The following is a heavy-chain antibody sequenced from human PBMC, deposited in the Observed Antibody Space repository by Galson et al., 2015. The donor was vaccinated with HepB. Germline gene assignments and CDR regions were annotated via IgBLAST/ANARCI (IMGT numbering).Heavy chain of an antibody. CDR2: INPSGGST. J-gene: IGHJ4*02. CDR1: GYTFTSYA. V-gene: IGHV1-46*01. CDR3: ARSQVPVTKTMKYYFDY. Sequence: SVKVSCKASGYTFTSYAMHWVRQAPGQRLEWMGIINPSGGSTSYAQKFQGRVTMTRDTSTSTVYMELSSLRSEDTAVYYCARSQVPVTKTMKYYFDYWGQGTLVTVSS. D-gene: IGHD4-17*01.